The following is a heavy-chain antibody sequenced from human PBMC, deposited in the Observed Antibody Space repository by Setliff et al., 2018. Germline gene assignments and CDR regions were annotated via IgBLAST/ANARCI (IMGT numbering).Heavy chain of an antibody. CDR2: VYASGVT. D-gene: IGHD6-6*01. CDR1: GGSITSFY. J-gene: IGHJ4*02. V-gene: IGHV4-4*07. Sequence: SETLSLTCTVSGGSITSFYWSWIRQPAGKGLEWIGRVYASGVTKSKPSLKSRVTITVDPSKNQFSLKLNSVTAADTAVYYCARGRNVAARLFDSWGQGTLVTVSS. CDR3: ARGRNVAARLFDS.